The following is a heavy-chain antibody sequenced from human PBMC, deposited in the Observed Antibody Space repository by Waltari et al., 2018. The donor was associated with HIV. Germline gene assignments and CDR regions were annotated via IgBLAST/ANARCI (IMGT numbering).Heavy chain of an antibody. CDR2: LSYDGSDK. CDR1: GFDFSTPA. CDR3: ARRGVLTYYYTMDV. D-gene: IGHD3-10*01. V-gene: IGHV3-33*05. Sequence: QVKLVESGGGVGQPGRSLILPCATSGFDFSTPAKHWLRQASGKGLEWVAVLSYDGSDKYYADSVRGRFTISRDNSKNTLYLQMNNLRAEDTAVYFCARRGVLTYYYTMDVWGQGTTVTVSS. J-gene: IGHJ6*02.